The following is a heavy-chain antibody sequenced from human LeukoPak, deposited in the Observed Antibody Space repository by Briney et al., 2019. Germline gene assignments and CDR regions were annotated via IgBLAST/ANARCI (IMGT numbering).Heavy chain of an antibody. V-gene: IGHV3-74*01. CDR3: ARDRWYAMEV. CDR2: INGDGRTT. Sequence: PGGSLRLSCTASGFTVTNYWLHWVRQAPGKGLVWVSHINGDGRTTTYADSVKGRFTISRDDAKNTLYLQMNSLRAEDTAVYYCARDRWYAMEVWGKGTTVTVPS. CDR1: GFTVTNYW. D-gene: IGHD6-13*01. J-gene: IGHJ6*04.